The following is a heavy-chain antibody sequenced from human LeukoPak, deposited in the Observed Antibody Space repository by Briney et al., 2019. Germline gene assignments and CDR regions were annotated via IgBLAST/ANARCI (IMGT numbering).Heavy chain of an antibody. J-gene: IGHJ3*02. D-gene: IGHD3-3*01. V-gene: IGHV2-5*02. CDR1: GFSLSTSGVG. Sequence: SGPMLVNPTQTLTLTCTFSGFSLSTSGVGVGWIRQPPGKALEWLALIYWDDDKRYSPSLKSRLTITKDTSKNQVVLTMTNMDPVDTATYYCAHRPRARTIFGVVLPRVNAFDIWGQGTMVTVSS. CDR2: IYWDDDK. CDR3: AHRPRARTIFGVVLPRVNAFDI.